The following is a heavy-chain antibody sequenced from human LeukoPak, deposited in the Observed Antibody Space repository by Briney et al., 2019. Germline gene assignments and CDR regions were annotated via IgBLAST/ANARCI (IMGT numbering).Heavy chain of an antibody. CDR2: ITSTSSII. CDR1: GFTFSNYS. CDR3: ATAKNDY. Sequence: GGSLRLSCAASGFTFSNYSLNWVRQAPGKGLEWTSYITSTSSIILYADSVKGRFTVSRDNGKNSLYLQMNRLRAEDTAVYYCATAKNDYWGQGTLVTVSS. J-gene: IGHJ4*02. V-gene: IGHV3-48*01.